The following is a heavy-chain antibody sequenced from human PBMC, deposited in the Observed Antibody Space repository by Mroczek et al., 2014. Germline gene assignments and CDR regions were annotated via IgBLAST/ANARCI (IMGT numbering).Heavy chain of an antibody. J-gene: IGHJ2*01. CDR3: ARGGIAAAGMTLSYWYFDL. CDR1: GFTFSSYS. D-gene: IGHD6-13*01. CDR2: ISSSSSYI. V-gene: IGHV3-21*01. Sequence: VQLVESGGGLVKPGGSLRLSCAASGFTFSSYSMNWVRQAPGKGLEWVSSISSSSSYIYYADSVKGRFTISRDNAKNSLYLQMNSLRAEDTAVYYCARGGIAAAGMTLSYWYFDLWGRGTPGHCLL.